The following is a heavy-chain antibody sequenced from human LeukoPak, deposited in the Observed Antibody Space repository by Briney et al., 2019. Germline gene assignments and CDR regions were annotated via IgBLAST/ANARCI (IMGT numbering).Heavy chain of an antibody. D-gene: IGHD4-17*01. CDR2: ISSSGRTI. CDR3: AGGGHGDYYFDY. Sequence: GGSLRLSCAASGFSFSSYDVNWVRQAPGKGLEWISYISSSGRTIYDADSVKGRFTISRDNAKNSLYLQMNGLRAEDMALYYCAGGGHGDYYFDYWGQGTLVTASS. CDR1: GFSFSSYD. J-gene: IGHJ4*02. V-gene: IGHV3-48*03.